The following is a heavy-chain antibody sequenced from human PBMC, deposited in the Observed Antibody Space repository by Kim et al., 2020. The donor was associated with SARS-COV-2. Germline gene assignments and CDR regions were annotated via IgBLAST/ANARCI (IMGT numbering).Heavy chain of an antibody. CDR2: IWYDGSNK. CDR1: GFTFSSYG. CDR3: ARERITGTTLGYYYYYYGMDV. J-gene: IGHJ6*02. V-gene: IGHV3-33*01. D-gene: IGHD1-7*01. Sequence: GGSLRLSCAASGFTFSSYGMHWVRQAPGKGLEWVAVIWYDGSNKYYADSVKGRFTISRDNSKNTLYLQMNSLRAEDTAVYYCARERITGTTLGYYYYYYGMDVWGQGTTVTVSS.